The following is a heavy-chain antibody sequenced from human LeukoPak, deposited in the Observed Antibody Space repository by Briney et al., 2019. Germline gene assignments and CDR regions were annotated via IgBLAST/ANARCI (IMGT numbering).Heavy chain of an antibody. Sequence: GRSLRLSCAASGFTFSSYGMHWVRQAPGKGLEWVAVISYDGSNKYYADSVKGRFTISRDNSKNTLYLQMNSLRAEDTAVYYCAKDEALGYYDQEGFDYWGQGTLVTVSS. D-gene: IGHD3-22*01. CDR2: ISYDGSNK. V-gene: IGHV3-30*18. CDR1: GFTFSSYG. CDR3: AKDEALGYYDQEGFDY. J-gene: IGHJ4*02.